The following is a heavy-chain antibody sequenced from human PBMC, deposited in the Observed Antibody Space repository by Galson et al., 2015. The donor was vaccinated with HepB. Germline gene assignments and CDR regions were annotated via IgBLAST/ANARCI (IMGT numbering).Heavy chain of an antibody. D-gene: IGHD5-18*01. Sequence: SLRLSCAASGFTFSSYAMHWVRQAPGKGLEWVAVISYDGSNKYYADSVKGRFTISRDNSKNTLYLQMNSLRAEDTAVYYCARATKSWLRGYFDYWGQGTLVTAS. CDR1: GFTFSSYA. V-gene: IGHV3-30-3*01. J-gene: IGHJ4*02. CDR3: ARATKSWLRGYFDY. CDR2: ISYDGSNK.